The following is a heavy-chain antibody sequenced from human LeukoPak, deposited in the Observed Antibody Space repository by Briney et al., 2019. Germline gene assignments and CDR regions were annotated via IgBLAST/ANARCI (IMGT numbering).Heavy chain of an antibody. V-gene: IGHV3-30-3*01. D-gene: IGHD5-18*01. CDR2: ISYDGSNK. J-gene: IGHJ5*02. CDR1: GFTFSSYA. Sequence: PGGSLRLSCAASGFTFSSYAMHWVRQAQGKGLEWVAVISYDGSNKYYADSVKGRFTISRDNAKNSLYLQMNSLRAEDTAVYYCARAGSGYSYGMNSYNWFDPWGQGTLVTVSS. CDR3: ARAGSGYSYGMNSYNWFDP.